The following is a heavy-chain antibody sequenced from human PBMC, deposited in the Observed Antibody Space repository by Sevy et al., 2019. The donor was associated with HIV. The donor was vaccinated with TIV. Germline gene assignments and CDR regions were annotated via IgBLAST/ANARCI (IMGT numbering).Heavy chain of an antibody. CDR1: GYTFTTYD. Sequence: ASVKVSCKASGYTFTTYDINWVRQATGQGLEWMGWMNPNSGNTGYAQKFQGRVTMTRNTSIETAYMELSSLRPEDTAVYYWARFLSTSYYYYHAMDVWGQGTTVTVSS. CDR3: ARFLSTSYYYYHAMDV. D-gene: IGHD2-2*01. J-gene: IGHJ6*02. V-gene: IGHV1-8*01. CDR2: MNPNSGNT.